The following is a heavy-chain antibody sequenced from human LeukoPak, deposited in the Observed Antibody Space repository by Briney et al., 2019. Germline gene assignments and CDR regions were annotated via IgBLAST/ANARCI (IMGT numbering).Heavy chain of an antibody. J-gene: IGHJ5*02. V-gene: IGHV4-38-2*01. CDR1: GHSIISDYY. Sequence: SETLSLTCGVSGHSIISDYYWGWIRQPPGKGLEWIGSIYHSGSTHYNPSLKSRVTISVDTSKNQFSLKLSSVTASDTAIYYCARNVSADFSNRHHKWFDPWGQGTLVTVSS. D-gene: IGHD2-8*01. CDR2: IYHSGST. CDR3: ARNVSADFSNRHHKWFDP.